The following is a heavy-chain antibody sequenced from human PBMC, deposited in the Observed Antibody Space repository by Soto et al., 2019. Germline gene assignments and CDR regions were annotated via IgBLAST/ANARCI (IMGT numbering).Heavy chain of an antibody. D-gene: IGHD1-1*01. CDR1: GGSFTSYY. J-gene: IGHJ4*02. CDR3: ASVKNWNDFDY. Sequence: PSETLSLTCTVSGGSFTSYYWSWLRQPPGKGLEWIGYIYYSGSTKYNPSLESRVTISLDTSENQFSLKLGSVTAADTAVYYCASVKNWNDFDYWGQGTLVTVSS. CDR2: IYYSGST. V-gene: IGHV4-59*01.